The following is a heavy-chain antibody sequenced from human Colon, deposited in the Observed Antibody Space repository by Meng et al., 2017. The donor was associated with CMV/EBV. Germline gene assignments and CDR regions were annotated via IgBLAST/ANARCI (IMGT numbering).Heavy chain of an antibody. J-gene: IGHJ4*02. D-gene: IGHD4-23*01. V-gene: IGHV4-34*01. Sequence: HVQLQQWGAGLLKPSETLSLICAVYGGSFSGSYWSWIRQPPGKGLEWIGEINQSGNTNYSPSLESRVTMSVDTSKNQFSLKLTSVTAADTAMYYCARGKYGGGANWDQGTLVTVAS. CDR2: INQSGNT. CDR1: GGSFSGSY. CDR3: ARGKYGGGAN.